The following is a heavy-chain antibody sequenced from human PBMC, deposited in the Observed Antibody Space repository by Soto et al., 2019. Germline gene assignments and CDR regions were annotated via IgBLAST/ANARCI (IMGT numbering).Heavy chain of an antibody. J-gene: IGHJ5*02. Sequence: SQTLSLTCAISGDSVSSNSAAWNLIRQSPSRGLEWLGRTYYRSKWYNDYAVSVKSRITINPDTSKNQFSLQLNSATPEDTAVYYCARGAAMVQSNWFDPWGQGTLVTVYS. D-gene: IGHD5-18*01. CDR2: TYYRSKWYN. V-gene: IGHV6-1*01. CDR1: GDSVSSNSAA. CDR3: ARGAAMVQSNWFDP.